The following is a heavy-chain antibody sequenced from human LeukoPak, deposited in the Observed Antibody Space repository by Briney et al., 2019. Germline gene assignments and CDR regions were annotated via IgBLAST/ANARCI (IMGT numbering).Heavy chain of an antibody. D-gene: IGHD6-19*01. J-gene: IGHJ4*02. CDR2: TYYRSKWYN. CDR1: GDSVSSNSAA. Sequence: PSQTLSLTCAISGDSVSSNSAAWSWIRQSPSRGLEWLGRTYYRSKWYNDYAVSVKSRITINPDTSKNQFSLPLNSVTPEDTAVDCGARDGYSSGWYSLDYWGQGTLVTVSS. CDR3: ARDGYSSGWYSLDY. V-gene: IGHV6-1*01.